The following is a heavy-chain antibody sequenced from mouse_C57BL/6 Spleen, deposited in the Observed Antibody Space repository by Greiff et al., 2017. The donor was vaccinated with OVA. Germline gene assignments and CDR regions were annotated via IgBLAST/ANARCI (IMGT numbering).Heavy chain of an antibody. CDR2: ISSGSSTI. CDR1: GFTFSDYG. D-gene: IGHD1-1*01. V-gene: IGHV5-17*01. CDR3: ARADYGSSYGYFDV. J-gene: IGHJ1*03. Sequence: EVKLVESGGGLVKPGGSLKLSCAASGFTFSDYGMHWVRQAPEKGLEWVAYISSGSSTIYYADTVKGRFTISRDNAKNTLFLQMTSLRSEDTAMYYCARADYGSSYGYFDVWGTGTTVTVSS.